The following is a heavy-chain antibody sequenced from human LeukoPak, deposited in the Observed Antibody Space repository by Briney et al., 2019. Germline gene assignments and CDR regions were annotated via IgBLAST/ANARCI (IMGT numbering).Heavy chain of an antibody. CDR2: IYDRGST. J-gene: IGHJ4*02. Sequence: SETLSLTCTVSGGSISSYYWSWIRQPPGKGLEWIGNIYDRGSTKYNPSLKSRVTISVDTSKNQFSLRLSSVTAADTAVYYCARDLEVTTIGYFAQWGQGTPVTVSS. CDR3: ARDLEVTTIGYFAQ. CDR1: GGSISSYY. D-gene: IGHD5-12*01. V-gene: IGHV4-59*01.